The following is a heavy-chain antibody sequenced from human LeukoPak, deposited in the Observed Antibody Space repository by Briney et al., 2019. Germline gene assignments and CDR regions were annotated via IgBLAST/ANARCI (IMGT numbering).Heavy chain of an antibody. CDR1: GYTFTSYY. CDR2: INPSGGST. D-gene: IGHD6-13*01. V-gene: IGHV1-46*01. CDR3: ARDRYSSSWWDYYYGMDV. Sequence: ASVKVSCKAPGYTFTSYYMHWVRQAPGQGLEWMGIINPSGGSTSYAQKFQGRVTMTRDMSTSTVYMELSSLRSEDTAVYYCARDRYSSSWWDYYYGMDVWGQGTTVTVSS. J-gene: IGHJ6*02.